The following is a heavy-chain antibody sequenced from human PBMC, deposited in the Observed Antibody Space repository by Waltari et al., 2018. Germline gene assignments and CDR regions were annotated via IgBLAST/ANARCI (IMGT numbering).Heavy chain of an antibody. D-gene: IGHD3-10*01. CDR1: GGSFSGYY. V-gene: IGHV4-34*01. Sequence: QVQLQQWGAGLLKPSETLSLTCAVYGGSFSGYYWRWIRQPPGKGLEWIGEINHSGSTNYNPSLKSRVTISVDTSKNQFSLKLSSVTAADTAVYYCAREPSGSGSYFGGPAFDYWGQGTLVTVSS. CDR2: INHSGST. CDR3: AREPSGSGSYFGGPAFDY. J-gene: IGHJ4*02.